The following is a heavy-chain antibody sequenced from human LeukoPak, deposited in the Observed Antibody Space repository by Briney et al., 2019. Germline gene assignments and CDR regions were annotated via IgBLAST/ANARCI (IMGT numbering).Heavy chain of an antibody. CDR2: IHPNSGAT. Sequence: ASVKVSCKASGYTFTAYLMHWVRQAPGQGPEWMGSIHPNSGATNYAQKFQGRVTMTRDTSISTASMELSRLKYEDTAVYYCARGSPASDIVVVVAAIGFDYWGQGTLVTVSS. V-gene: IGHV1-2*02. CDR1: GYTFTAYL. CDR3: ARGSPASDIVVVVAAIGFDY. J-gene: IGHJ4*02. D-gene: IGHD2-15*01.